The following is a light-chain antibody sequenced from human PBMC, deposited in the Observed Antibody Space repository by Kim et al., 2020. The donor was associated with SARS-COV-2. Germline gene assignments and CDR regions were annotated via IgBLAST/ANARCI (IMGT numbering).Light chain of an antibody. Sequence: GQSVTIACRGTGSDVGYYNYVSWYQHHPGKAPRLIIYDVTKRPSGVPDRFSGSKSANTASLTISGLQADDEGDYYCCSYTGSYTFIFGGGTQLTVL. CDR1: GSDVGYYNY. J-gene: IGLJ2*01. CDR3: CSYTGSYTFI. V-gene: IGLV2-11*01. CDR2: DVT.